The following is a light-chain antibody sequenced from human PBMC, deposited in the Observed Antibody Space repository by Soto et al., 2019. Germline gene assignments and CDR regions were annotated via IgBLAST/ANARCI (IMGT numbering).Light chain of an antibody. CDR1: NNDIGVYNF. CDR3: CSYAGSHTF. V-gene: IGLV2-11*01. Sequence: QSALTQPRSVSGSPGQSVTISCTGTNNDIGVYNFVSWYQQHPGKAPKLIIYDVTARPSGVPDRFSGSKSGTTASLTISGLQGEDEGDYYCCSYAGSHTFFGVGTKLTVL. J-gene: IGLJ2*01. CDR2: DVT.